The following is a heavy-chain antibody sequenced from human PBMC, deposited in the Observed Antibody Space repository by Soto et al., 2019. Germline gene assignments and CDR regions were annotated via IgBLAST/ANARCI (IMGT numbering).Heavy chain of an antibody. J-gene: IGHJ3*02. CDR1: GFTFTSSA. D-gene: IGHD3-3*02. CDR2: IVVGSGNT. V-gene: IGHV1-58*01. CDR3: AAVSHFPDDAFDI. Sequence: QMQLVQSGPEVKKPGTSVKVSCKASGFTFTSSAVQWVRQARGQRLEWIGWIVVGSGNTNYAQKFQERVTITRDMSTSTAYMELSSLTSEEAAVYYCAAVSHFPDDAFDIWGQGTMVTVSS.